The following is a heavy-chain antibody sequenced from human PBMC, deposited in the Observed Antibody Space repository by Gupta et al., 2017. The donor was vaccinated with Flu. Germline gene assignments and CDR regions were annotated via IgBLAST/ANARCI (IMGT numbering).Heavy chain of an antibody. Sequence: EVQVLVSGGGLVQPGGSLRLSWSASGFTFSNYAMSWVRNALGKGLEWVSSMSNSAGRTYYADSVTGRFTSSRDSSKNTLYLQMDSLRVEDTAVYYCAKDCVGRTGDHLRGCFDYWGQGTLVTVSS. V-gene: IGHV3-23*01. CDR3: AKDCVGRTGDHLRGCFDY. CDR2: MSNSAGRT. J-gene: IGHJ4*02. D-gene: IGHD2-8*02. CDR1: GFTFSNYA.